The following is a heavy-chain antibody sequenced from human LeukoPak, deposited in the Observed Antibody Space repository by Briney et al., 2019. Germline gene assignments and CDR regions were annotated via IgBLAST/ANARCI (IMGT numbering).Heavy chain of an antibody. D-gene: IGHD6-13*01. CDR3: ATDPIAAAGHNFDY. J-gene: IGHJ4*02. Sequence: ASVKVSCKTSGYTFTDYYMHWVRQTPGHGLEWMGWINPRKGATKYAQKFQGRVIMTRDTSINTAYMELSSLRSEDTAVYYCATDPIAAAGHNFDYWGQGTLVTVSS. CDR1: GYTFTDYY. V-gene: IGHV1-2*02. CDR2: INPRKGAT.